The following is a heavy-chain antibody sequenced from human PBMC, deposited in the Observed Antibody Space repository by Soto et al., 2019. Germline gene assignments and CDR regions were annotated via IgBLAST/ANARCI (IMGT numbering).Heavy chain of an antibody. CDR1: GGSISSYY. CDR2: IYYSGST. V-gene: IGHV4-59*01. CDR3: AREAGYSYGYFDY. J-gene: IGHJ4*02. Sequence: QVQLQESGPGLVKPSETLSLTCTVSGGSISSYYWSWIRQPPGKGLEWIGYIYYSGSTNYNPSLKRRVTIAVDTSKHQFSLKLSSVTAADTAVYYCAREAGYSYGYFDYWGQGTLVTVSS. D-gene: IGHD5-18*01.